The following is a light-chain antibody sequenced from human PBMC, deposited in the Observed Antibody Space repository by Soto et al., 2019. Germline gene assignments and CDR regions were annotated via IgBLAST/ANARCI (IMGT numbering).Light chain of an antibody. J-gene: IGLJ1*01. CDR3: SSFTSDRIYV. Sequence: QSVLTQPTSVSGSPGQSITISCTGNHNDIGTYDYVSWYQQHPGRAPRLLIYGVTTRPSGISDRFSASKSGLTASLTISGLQPEDEADYYCSSFTSDRIYVFGHWTKVTVL. CDR2: GVT. CDR1: HNDIGTYDY. V-gene: IGLV2-14*03.